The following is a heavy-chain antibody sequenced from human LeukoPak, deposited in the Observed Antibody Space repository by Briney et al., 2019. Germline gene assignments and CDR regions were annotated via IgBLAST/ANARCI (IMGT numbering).Heavy chain of an antibody. CDR1: GYTLTELS. CDR2: VDPEDGET. V-gene: IGHV1-24*01. D-gene: IGHD6-19*01. CDR3: ALRLEGIAVSDAFDI. Sequence: ASVEVSCKVSGYTLTELSMHWVRQAPGKGLEWMGGVDPEDGETIYAQKFQGRVTMTEDTSTDTAYMELSSLRSEDTAVYYCALRLEGIAVSDAFDIWGQGTMVTVSS. J-gene: IGHJ3*02.